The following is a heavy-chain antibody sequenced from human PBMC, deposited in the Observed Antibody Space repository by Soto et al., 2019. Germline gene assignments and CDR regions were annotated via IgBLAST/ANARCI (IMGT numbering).Heavy chain of an antibody. CDR1: GFIFSDYA. J-gene: IGHJ4*02. CDR2: ISGSGSDI. V-gene: IGHV3-11*01. Sequence: QVQLVESGGALVKPGGSLRLSCAASGFIFSDYAISWIRQAPGKGLEWVSYISGSGSDIYYVDSVKGRFTISRDNAKNSLYLQMNSLRAEDTAIYYCARGSGTQDLWGQGNLVTGSS. D-gene: IGHD1-26*01. CDR3: ARGSGTQDL.